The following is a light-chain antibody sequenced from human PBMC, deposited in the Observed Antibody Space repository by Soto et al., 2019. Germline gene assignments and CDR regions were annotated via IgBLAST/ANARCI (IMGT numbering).Light chain of an antibody. CDR3: CSYAGNGAWV. J-gene: IGLJ3*02. Sequence: QSVLTQPPSASGTPGQRITISCSGSSSNICDNPVNWYQQLPGAAPKLLIYINDQRPSGVPDRFSGSKSGTSASLAISGLQPEDEADFFCCSYAGNGAWVFGGGTKVTVL. CDR2: IND. V-gene: IGLV1-44*01. CDR1: SSNICDNP.